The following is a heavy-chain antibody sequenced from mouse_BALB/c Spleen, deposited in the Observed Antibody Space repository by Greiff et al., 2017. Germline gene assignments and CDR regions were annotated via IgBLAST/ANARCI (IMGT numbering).Heavy chain of an antibody. D-gene: IGHD3-2*01. J-gene: IGHJ3*01. CDR1: GYTFTDYA. V-gene: IGHV1-67*01. Sequence: VQLQQSGPELVRPGVSVKISCKGSGYTFTDYAMHWVKQSHAKSLEWIGVISTYSGNTNYNQKFKGKATMTVDKSSSTAYMELARLTSEDSAIYYCARSVRQLGLLAYWGQGTLVTVSA. CDR3: ARSVRQLGLLAY. CDR2: ISTYSGNT.